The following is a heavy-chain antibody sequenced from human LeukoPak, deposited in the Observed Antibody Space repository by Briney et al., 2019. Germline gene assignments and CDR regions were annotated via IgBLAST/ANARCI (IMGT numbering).Heavy chain of an antibody. D-gene: IGHD3-22*01. CDR1: GFTFSSYG. CDR2: IWYDGSSR. CDR3: ARDTYYYDSSGYRTLGY. V-gene: IGHV3-33*01. J-gene: IGHJ4*02. Sequence: GGSLRLSCAASGFTFSSYGMHWVRQAPGKGLEWVAVIWYDGSSRYYADSVKGRFTISRDNSKNTLYLQMNSLRAEDTAVYYCARDTYYYDSSGYRTLGYWGQGTLVTVSS.